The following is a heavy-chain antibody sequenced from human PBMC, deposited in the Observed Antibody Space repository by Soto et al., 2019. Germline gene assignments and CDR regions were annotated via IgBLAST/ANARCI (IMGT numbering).Heavy chain of an antibody. V-gene: IGHV3-13*01. CDR3: AREGVMGAQDFDY. Sequence: EVQLVESGGGLVQPGGSLRLSCAASGFTFSSYDMHWVRQATGKGLEWVSAIGTAGDTYYPGSVKGRFTISRENAKNSLYLQMNSLRAEDTAVYYCAREGVMGAQDFDYWGQGTLVTVSS. D-gene: IGHD1-26*01. CDR2: IGTAGDT. J-gene: IGHJ4*02. CDR1: GFTFSSYD.